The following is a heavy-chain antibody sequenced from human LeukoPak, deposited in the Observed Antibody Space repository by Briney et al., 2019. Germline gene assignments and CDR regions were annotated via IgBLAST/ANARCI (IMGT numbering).Heavy chain of an antibody. J-gene: IGHJ4*02. CDR1: GFTFSRYA. CDR3: AKEGGGYDSSGRYYFDY. Sequence: GGSLRLSXAASGFTFSRYAMSWVRQAPGKGLEWVSAISGSGGSTYYADSVKGRFTISRDNSKNTLYLQMNSLRAEDTAVYYCAKEGGGYDSSGRYYFDYWGQGTLVTVSS. CDR2: ISGSGGST. V-gene: IGHV3-23*01. D-gene: IGHD3-22*01.